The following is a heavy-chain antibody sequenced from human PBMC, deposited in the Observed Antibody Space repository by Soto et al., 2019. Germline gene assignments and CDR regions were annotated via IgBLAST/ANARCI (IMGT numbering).Heavy chain of an antibody. D-gene: IGHD3-3*01. CDR2: ISAYNGNT. Sequence: GASVKVSCKASGYTFTSYGISWVRQAPGQGLEWMGWISAYNGNTNYAQKLQGRVTMTTDTSTSTAYMELGSLRSDDTAVYYCARDPRNLVLRFFNWFDPWGQGTLVTVSS. CDR1: GYTFTSYG. J-gene: IGHJ5*02. V-gene: IGHV1-18*04. CDR3: ARDPRNLVLRFFNWFDP.